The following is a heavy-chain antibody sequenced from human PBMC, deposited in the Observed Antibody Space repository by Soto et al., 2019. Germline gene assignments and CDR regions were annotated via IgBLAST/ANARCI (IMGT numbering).Heavy chain of an antibody. V-gene: IGHV4-59*01. D-gene: IGHD3-9*01. CDR3: ASTVKYYDILTGYYYYYYMDV. CDR1: GGSISSYY. Sequence: SETLSLTCTVSGGSISSYYWSWIRQPPGKGLEWIGYIYYSGSTNYNPSLKSRVTISVDTSKNQFSLKLSSVTAADTAVYYCASTVKYYDILTGYYYYYYMDVWGKGTTVTVSS. CDR2: IYYSGST. J-gene: IGHJ6*03.